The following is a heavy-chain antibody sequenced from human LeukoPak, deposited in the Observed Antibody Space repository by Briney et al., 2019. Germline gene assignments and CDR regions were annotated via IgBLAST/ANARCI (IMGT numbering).Heavy chain of an antibody. J-gene: IGHJ4*02. CDR2: IYTGGTT. D-gene: IGHD3-22*01. V-gene: IGHV3-66*02. Sequence: GGSLRLSCAASGFSVSSNYMNWVRQAPGKGLEWVSAIYTGGTTYYADSVKGRFTISRDNSKNTLYLQMNSLRAEDTAVYYCAKVDYYDSRDPDYWGQGTLVTVSS. CDR3: AKVDYYDSRDPDY. CDR1: GFSVSSNY.